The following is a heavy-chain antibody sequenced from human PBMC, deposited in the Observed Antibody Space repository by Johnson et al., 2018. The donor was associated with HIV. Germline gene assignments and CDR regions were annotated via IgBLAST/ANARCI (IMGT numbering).Heavy chain of an antibody. V-gene: IGHV3-30*19. D-gene: IGHD3-22*01. CDR1: GFTFSSYG. CDR3: ARDLHYDSSGYFPLDI. CDR2: IWYDGSNK. Sequence: VQLVESGGGVVQPGRSLRLSCAASGFTFSSYGMHWVRQAPGKGLEWVAVIWYDGSNKYYADSVKGRFTISRDNSKNTLYLQMNSLRAEDTAVYYCARDLHYDSSGYFPLDIWGQGTMVTVSS. J-gene: IGHJ3*02.